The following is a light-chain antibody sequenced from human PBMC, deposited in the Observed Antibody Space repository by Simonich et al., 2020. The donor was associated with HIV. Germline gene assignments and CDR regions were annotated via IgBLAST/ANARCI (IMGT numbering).Light chain of an antibody. CDR2: AAS. J-gene: IGKJ2*01. Sequence: DIQMTQSPSSLSASVGDRVTITCRASQTISSNLNWYKQKPGKAPKLLIYAASSLQSEVPSRFSGSGSGTDFTLTISSLQPDDFATYYCQQSYSTLMYTFGQGTKLEIK. V-gene: IGKV1-39*01. CDR1: QTISSN. CDR3: QQSYSTLMYT.